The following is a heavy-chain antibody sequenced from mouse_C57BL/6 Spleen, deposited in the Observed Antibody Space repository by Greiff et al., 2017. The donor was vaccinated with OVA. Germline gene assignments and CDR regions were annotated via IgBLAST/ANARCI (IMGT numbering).Heavy chain of an antibody. CDR1: GYTFTSYD. V-gene: IGHV1-85*01. D-gene: IGHD2-4*01. J-gene: IGHJ4*01. Sequence: VQLQQSGPELVKPGASVKLSCKASGYTFTSYDINWVKQRPGQGLEWIGWIYPRDGSTKYNEKFKGKATLTVDTSSSTAYMELHSLTSEDSAVYFCASRKDYDGVYYAMDYWGQGTSVTVSS. CDR3: ASRKDYDGVYYAMDY. CDR2: IYPRDGST.